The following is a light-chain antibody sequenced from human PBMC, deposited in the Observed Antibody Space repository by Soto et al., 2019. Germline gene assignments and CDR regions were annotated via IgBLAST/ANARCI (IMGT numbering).Light chain of an antibody. CDR3: AAWDDSLNGRV. CDR1: SSNIGSNT. CDR2: SNN. Sequence: QAVVTQPPSASGTPGQRVTISCSGSSSNIGSNTVNWYQQLPGTAPKLLTYSNNQRPSGVPDRFSGSKSGTSASLAISGLQSEDEADYYCAAWDDSLNGRVFGGGTKLTVL. J-gene: IGLJ2*01. V-gene: IGLV1-44*01.